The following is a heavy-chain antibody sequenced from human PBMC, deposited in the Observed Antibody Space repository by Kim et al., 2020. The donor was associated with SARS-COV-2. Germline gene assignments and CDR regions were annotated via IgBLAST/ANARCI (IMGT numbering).Heavy chain of an antibody. Sequence: ASVKVSCKASGYTFTSYYMHWVRQAPGQGLEWMGIINPSGGSTSYAQKFQGRVTMTRDTSTSTVYMELSSLRSEDTAVYYCARPVGGVGEYYGMDVWGQGTTVTVSS. CDR2: INPSGGST. V-gene: IGHV1-46*01. CDR1: GYTFTSYY. D-gene: IGHD3-10*01. CDR3: ARPVGGVGEYYGMDV. J-gene: IGHJ6*02.